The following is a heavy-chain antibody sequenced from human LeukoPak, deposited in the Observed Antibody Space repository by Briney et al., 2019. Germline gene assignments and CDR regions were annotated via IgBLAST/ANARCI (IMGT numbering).Heavy chain of an antibody. CDR2: IYSGGST. J-gene: IGHJ5*02. Sequence: GGSLRLSCAASGFTVSSNYMSWVRQAPGKGLEWVSVIYSGGSTYYADSVKGRFTISRDSSKNTLYLQMNSLRAEDTAVYYCAREGSGGWYFVFDPWGQGTLVTVSS. CDR1: GFTVSSNY. D-gene: IGHD6-19*01. V-gene: IGHV3-53*01. CDR3: AREGSGGWYFVFDP.